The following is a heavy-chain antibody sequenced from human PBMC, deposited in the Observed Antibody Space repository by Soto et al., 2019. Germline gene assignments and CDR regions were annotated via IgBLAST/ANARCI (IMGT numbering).Heavy chain of an antibody. CDR2: ISTYNGNT. D-gene: IGHD3-16*01. J-gene: IGHJ4*02. CDR3: ATLSPLRLGGLGEFDY. V-gene: IGHV1-18*04. Sequence: QVQLVQSGGEVKKPGASAKVSCKTSGYIFTDHGISWVRQAPGQGLEWMGWISTYNGNTNYAQKLQGRVTMTTDTSTTTAYMELRSLRSDDTAVYYCATLSPLRLGGLGEFDYWGQGTLVTVSS. CDR1: GYIFTDHG.